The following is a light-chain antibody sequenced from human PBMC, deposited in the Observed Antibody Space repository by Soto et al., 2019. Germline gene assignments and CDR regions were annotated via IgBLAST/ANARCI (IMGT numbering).Light chain of an antibody. CDR3: CSYAGFSTLV. CDR1: SSDVGTYDL. Sequence: QSVLTQPASVSLSPGQSVTISCTGSSSDVGTYDLVSWYQQHPGKAPKILIYEGTKRPSGVSNRFSGSKSGNTASLTISGLQAEDEADYFCCSYAGFSTLVFGGGTKVTVL. CDR2: EGT. J-gene: IGLJ3*02. V-gene: IGLV2-23*01.